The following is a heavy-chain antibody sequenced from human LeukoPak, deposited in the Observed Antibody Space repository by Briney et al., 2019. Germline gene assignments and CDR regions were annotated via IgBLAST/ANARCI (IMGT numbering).Heavy chain of an antibody. D-gene: IGHD3-16*01. V-gene: IGHV3-66*01. CDR2: IYSGGST. CDR3: ARDPGGNQNGFDI. J-gene: IGHJ3*02. CDR1: GFTFSSYA. Sequence: GGSLRLSCAASGFTFSSYAMHWVRQAPGKGLEWVSVIYSGGSTYYADSVEGRFTISRDNSKNTLYLQMNSLRVEDTAVYYCARDPGGNQNGFDIWGQGTMVTVSS.